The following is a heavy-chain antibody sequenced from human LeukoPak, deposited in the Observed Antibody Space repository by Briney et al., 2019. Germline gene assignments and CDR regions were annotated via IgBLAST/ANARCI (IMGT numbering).Heavy chain of an antibody. Sequence: SETLSLTCTVSGGSISSYYWSWIRRPPGKGLEWIGYIYYSGSTNYNPSLKSRVTISVDTSKNQFSLKLSSVTAADTAVYYCARVGIAAVLALDVWGQGTTVTVSS. CDR3: ARVGIAAVLALDV. CDR2: IYYSGST. V-gene: IGHV4-59*01. J-gene: IGHJ6*02. CDR1: GGSISSYY. D-gene: IGHD6-13*01.